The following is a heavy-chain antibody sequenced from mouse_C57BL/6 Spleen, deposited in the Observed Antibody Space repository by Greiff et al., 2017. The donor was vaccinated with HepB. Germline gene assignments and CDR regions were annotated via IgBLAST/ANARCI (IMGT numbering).Heavy chain of an antibody. CDR1: GFNIKDDY. CDR2: IDPENGDT. J-gene: IGHJ2*01. CDR3: TTVWNWDYFDY. V-gene: IGHV14-4*01. D-gene: IGHD4-1*01. Sequence: VQLQQSGAELVRPGASVKLSCTASGFNIKDDYMHWVKQRPEQGLEWIGWIDPENGDTEYASKFQGKATITADTSSNPAYLQLSSLTSEDTAVYYCTTVWNWDYFDYWGQGTTLTVSS.